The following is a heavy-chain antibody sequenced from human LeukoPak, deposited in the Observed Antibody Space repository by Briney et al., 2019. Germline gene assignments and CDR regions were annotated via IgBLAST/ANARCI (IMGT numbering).Heavy chain of an antibody. CDR3: TTGRYSYGYDY. V-gene: IGHV3-15*01. J-gene: IGHJ4*02. CDR2: IKSKTDGGTT. CDR1: GFSFSNAW. D-gene: IGHD5-18*01. Sequence: GGSLRLSCAASGFSFSNAWMSWVRQAPGKGLEWVGRIKSKTDGGTTDYAAPVKGRFTISRGDSKNTLYLQMNSLKTEDTAVYYCTTGRYSYGYDYWGQGTLVTVSS.